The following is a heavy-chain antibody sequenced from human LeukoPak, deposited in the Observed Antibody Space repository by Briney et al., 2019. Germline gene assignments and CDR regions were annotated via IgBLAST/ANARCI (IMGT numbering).Heavy chain of an antibody. CDR2: TYYRSKWYN. Sequence: SQTLSLTCAISGDSVSSNSVAWSWIRHSPSRGLEWLGRTYYRSKWYNEYAVSVKSRITINPDTSKNQFSLQLNSVTPEDTAVYYCARSSKPPSSDWYCGLDPWGQGTLVTVSS. CDR1: GDSVSSNSVA. CDR3: ARSSKPPSSDWYCGLDP. J-gene: IGHJ5*02. D-gene: IGHD6-19*01. V-gene: IGHV6-1*01.